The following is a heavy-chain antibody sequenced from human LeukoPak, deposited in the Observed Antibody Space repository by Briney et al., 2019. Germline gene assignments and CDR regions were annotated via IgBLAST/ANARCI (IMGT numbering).Heavy chain of an antibody. CDR2: INCDGNTK. CDR1: GFTFSTYV. J-gene: IGHJ2*01. CDR3: ARVGPGPQGAWEVSHWYLDL. D-gene: IGHD1-26*01. V-gene: IGHV3-30*12. Sequence: GGSLRLSCAASGFTFSTYVMHWVRQAPGKGLEWVALINCDGNTKNYADSVKGRFTIARDNSRDTLYLQINSLRAEDTALYYCARVGPGPQGAWEVSHWYLDLWGRGTLVTV.